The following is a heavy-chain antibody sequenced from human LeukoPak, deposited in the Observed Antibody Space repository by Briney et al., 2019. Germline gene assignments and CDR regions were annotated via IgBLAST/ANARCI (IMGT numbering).Heavy chain of an antibody. J-gene: IGHJ4*02. D-gene: IGHD3-3*01. CDR1: GGSISSYY. V-gene: IGHV4-4*07. CDR3: ARGGEVFGVVFDY. CDR2: IYTSGST. Sequence: SETLSLTCTVSGGSISSYYWSWIQQPAGKGLEWIGRIYTSGSTNYNPSLKSRVTMSVDTSKNQFSLKLSSVTAADTAVYYCARGGEVFGVVFDYWGQGTLVTVSS.